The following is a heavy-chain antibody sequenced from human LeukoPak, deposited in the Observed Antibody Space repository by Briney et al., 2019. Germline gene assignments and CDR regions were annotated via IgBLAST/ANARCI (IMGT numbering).Heavy chain of an antibody. Sequence: GGSLRLSCAASGFTVSSNYMSWVRQAPEKGLEWVSVIYSGGSTYYADSVKGRFTISRDNSKNTLYLQMNSLRAEDTAVYYCARPYSSGWYSIDYWGQGTPVTVSS. V-gene: IGHV3-53*01. CDR1: GFTVSSNY. CDR3: ARPYSSGWYSIDY. J-gene: IGHJ4*02. CDR2: IYSGGST. D-gene: IGHD6-19*01.